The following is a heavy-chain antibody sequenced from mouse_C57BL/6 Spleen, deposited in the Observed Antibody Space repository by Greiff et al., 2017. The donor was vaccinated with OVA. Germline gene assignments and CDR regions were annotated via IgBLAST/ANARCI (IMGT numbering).Heavy chain of an antibody. CDR2: IYPGSGST. CDR1: GYTFTSYW. V-gene: IGHV1-55*01. Sequence: QVHVKQPGAELVKPGASVKMSCKASGYTFTSYWITWVKQRPGQGLEWIGDIYPGSGSTNYNEKFKSKATLTVDTSSSTAYMQLSSLTSEDSAVYYCARGYYGQAWFAYWGQGTLVTVSA. J-gene: IGHJ3*01. D-gene: IGHD1-1*01. CDR3: ARGYYGQAWFAY.